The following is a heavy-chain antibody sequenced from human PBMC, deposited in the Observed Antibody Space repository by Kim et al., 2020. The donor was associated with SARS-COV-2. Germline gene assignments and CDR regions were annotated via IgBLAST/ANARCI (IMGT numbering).Heavy chain of an antibody. D-gene: IGHD3-10*01. Sequence: SVKVSCKSSGGTFSSYAISWVRQAPGQGLEWMGRIIPILGIANYAQKFQGRVTITADKSTSTAYMELSSLRSEDTAVYYCARDGAYYGSGSAGFDPWGQGTLVTVSS. J-gene: IGHJ5*02. CDR1: GGTFSSYA. CDR2: IIPILGIA. V-gene: IGHV1-69*04. CDR3: ARDGAYYGSGSAGFDP.